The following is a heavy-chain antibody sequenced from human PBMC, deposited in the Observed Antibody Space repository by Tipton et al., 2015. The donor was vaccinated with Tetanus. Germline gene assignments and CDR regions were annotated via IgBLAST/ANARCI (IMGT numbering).Heavy chain of an antibody. J-gene: IGHJ4*02. CDR3: ARDETGTTTGAHDY. CDR2: IIPIFGTA. Sequence: QSGPEVKKPGASVKVSCKASGYTFTSYYMHWVRQAPGQGLEWMGGIIPIFGTANYAQKFQGRVTITADESTSTAYMELSSLRSEDTAVYYCARDETGTTTGAHDYWGQGTLVTVSS. CDR1: GYTFTSYY. D-gene: IGHD1-1*01. V-gene: IGHV1-69*13.